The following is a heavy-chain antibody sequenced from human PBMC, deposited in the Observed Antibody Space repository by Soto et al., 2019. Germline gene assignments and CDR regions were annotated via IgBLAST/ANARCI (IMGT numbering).Heavy chain of an antibody. V-gene: IGHV4-34*01. J-gene: IGHJ5*02. D-gene: IGHD2-2*01. CDR1: GGSFSGYY. CDR3: ARGRIVVVPAAKRNWFDP. Sequence: PSETLSLTCAVYGGSFSGYYWSWIRQPPGKGLEWIGEINHSGSTNYNPSLKSRVTISVDTSKNQFSLKLSSVTAADTAVYYCARGRIVVVPAAKRNWFDPWGQGTLVTVSS. CDR2: INHSGST.